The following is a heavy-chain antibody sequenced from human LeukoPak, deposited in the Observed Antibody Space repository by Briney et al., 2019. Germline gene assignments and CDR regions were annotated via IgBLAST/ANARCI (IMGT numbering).Heavy chain of an antibody. V-gene: IGHV3-21*01. Sequence: PGGSLRLSCAASGFTFSRYSMNWVRQAPGKGLEWVSSISASSIYIYYADSVKGRFTISRDNAKNSLYLQMNSLRAEDTAVYYCARVVRNTFDYWGQGTLVTVSS. CDR3: ARVVRNTFDY. D-gene: IGHD1-14*01. CDR1: GFTFSRYS. J-gene: IGHJ4*02. CDR2: ISASSIYI.